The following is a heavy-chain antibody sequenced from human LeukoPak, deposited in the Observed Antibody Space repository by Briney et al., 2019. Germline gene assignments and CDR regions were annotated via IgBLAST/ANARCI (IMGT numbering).Heavy chain of an antibody. Sequence: GGSLRLSCAASGFTFSSYAMNWVRQAPGKGLEWVSAISGSGGSTYYADSVKGRFTISRDNSKNTLFLHMNSLRAEDTAVYYCAIRSSRRYWGQGTLVTVSS. CDR3: AIRSSRRY. CDR2: ISGSGGST. CDR1: GFTFSSYA. J-gene: IGHJ4*02. D-gene: IGHD4-17*01. V-gene: IGHV3-23*01.